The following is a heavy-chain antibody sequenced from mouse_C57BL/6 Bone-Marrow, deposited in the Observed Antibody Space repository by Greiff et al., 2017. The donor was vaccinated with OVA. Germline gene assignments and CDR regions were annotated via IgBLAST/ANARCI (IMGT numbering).Heavy chain of an antibody. CDR1: GYTFTSYW. Sequence: QVQLQQPGAELVKPGASVKLSCKASGYTFTSYWMHWVKQRPGRGLEWIGRIDPNSGGTKYNEKFKSKATLTVDKPSSTAYMQLSSLTSEDSAVYYCAKGYYGSSYDYWYFDVWGTGTTVTVSS. J-gene: IGHJ1*03. V-gene: IGHV1-72*01. D-gene: IGHD1-1*01. CDR3: AKGYYGSSYDYWYFDV. CDR2: IDPNSGGT.